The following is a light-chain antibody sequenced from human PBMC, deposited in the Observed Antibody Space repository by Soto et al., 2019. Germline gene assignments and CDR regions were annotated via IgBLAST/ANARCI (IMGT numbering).Light chain of an antibody. CDR2: GAS. V-gene: IGKV3-20*01. J-gene: IGKJ1*01. CDR3: QQYGSSPGT. Sequence: EIVLTQSPDTLSLSPGERATLSCRASQSISSTHLVWYQQKPGQAPSLLIFGASSRATGIPDRFSGSGSGTDFNLTISGLEPEDFAVYYCQQYGSSPGTFGQGTKVAIK. CDR1: QSISSTH.